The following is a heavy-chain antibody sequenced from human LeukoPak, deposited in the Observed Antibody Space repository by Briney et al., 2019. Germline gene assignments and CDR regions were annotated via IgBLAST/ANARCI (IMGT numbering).Heavy chain of an antibody. CDR1: GGSFSGYY. D-gene: IGHD4-23*01. J-gene: IGHJ4*02. CDR3: ARGSTVVNYYFDY. CDR2: INHSGST. V-gene: IGHV4-34*01. Sequence: SETLSLTCAVYGGSFSGYYWSWIRQPPGKGLEWIGEINHSGSTNYNPSLKSRVTISVDTSKNQFSLKLSSVTAADTAVYYCARGSTVVNYYFDYWGQGTLVTVSS.